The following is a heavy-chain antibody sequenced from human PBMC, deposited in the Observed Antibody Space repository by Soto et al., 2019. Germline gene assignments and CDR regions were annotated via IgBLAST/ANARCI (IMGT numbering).Heavy chain of an antibody. V-gene: IGHV1-3*01. CDR1: GYTFTNYA. J-gene: IGHJ6*03. Sequence: ASVKVACKASGYTFTNYAVHWVRQAPGQRLEWMGWINAGNGNTRFSQNLQGRVTITRDTSARTVYMELGSLRSEDTAVYYCARGHLAVVPVASWFYYMDVWGKGTTVTSP. CDR2: INAGNGNT. CDR3: ARGHLAVVPVASWFYYMDV. D-gene: IGHD2-2*01.